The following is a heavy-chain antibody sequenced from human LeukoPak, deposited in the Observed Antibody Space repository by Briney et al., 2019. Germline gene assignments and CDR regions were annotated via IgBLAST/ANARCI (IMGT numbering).Heavy chain of an antibody. J-gene: IGHJ3*02. V-gene: IGHV4-4*09. Sequence: SETLSLTCTDSGSSIGAYSWSWIRQPPGKGLEWIGYIYTTGSTHHNPSLKSRVTMSLDRSKNQFSLRLTYVTAADTAVFYCARHRAEMATITDDAFDMWGRGTMVTVSS. D-gene: IGHD5-24*01. CDR2: IYTTGST. CDR3: ARHRAEMATITDDAFDM. CDR1: GSSIGAYS.